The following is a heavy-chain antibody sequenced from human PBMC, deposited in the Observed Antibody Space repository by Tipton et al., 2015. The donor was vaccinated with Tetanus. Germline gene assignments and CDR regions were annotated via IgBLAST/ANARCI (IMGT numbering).Heavy chain of an antibody. D-gene: IGHD6-19*01. Sequence: TLSLTCTVSGGSISSSTYYWGWIRQPPGKGLEWIGRIYTSGSTNYNPSLKSRVTMSVGTSKNQFSLKLSSVTAADTAVYYCARQIIAVAGKDYFDYWGQGTLVTVSS. CDR3: ARQIIAVAGKDYFDY. CDR2: IYTSGST. J-gene: IGHJ4*02. V-gene: IGHV4-39*07. CDR1: GGSISSSTYY.